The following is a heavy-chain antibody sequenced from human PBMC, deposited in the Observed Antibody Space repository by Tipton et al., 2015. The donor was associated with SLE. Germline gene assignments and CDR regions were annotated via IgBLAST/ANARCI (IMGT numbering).Heavy chain of an antibody. CDR3: ARETTSGAFDI. V-gene: IGHV3-7*01. Sequence: LSLTCTVSGDSIYSSSLYWGWVRQAPGKGLEWLANIKEDGSDKNYVDSVKGRLTVSRDNAKNALYLQMSSLTAEDTAMYFCARETTSGAFDIWGQGTLVTVSS. D-gene: IGHD4-11*01. CDR2: IKEDGSDK. CDR1: GDSIYSSSLY. J-gene: IGHJ3*02.